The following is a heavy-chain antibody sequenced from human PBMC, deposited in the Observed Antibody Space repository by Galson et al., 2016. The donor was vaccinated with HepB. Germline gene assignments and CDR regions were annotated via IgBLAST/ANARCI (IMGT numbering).Heavy chain of an antibody. J-gene: IGHJ4*02. D-gene: IGHD1-26*01. CDR2: ITPLFGTT. CDR3: ARGWELLDY. CDR1: GGTFTNYA. V-gene: IGHV1-69*13. Sequence: SVKVSCKVSGGTFTNYAINWVRQAPGQGPEWMGGITPLFGTTNYAQNFQGRVTITADESTSTAYMELSSLTSEDTAVYYCARGWELLDYWGQGTLLTVSS.